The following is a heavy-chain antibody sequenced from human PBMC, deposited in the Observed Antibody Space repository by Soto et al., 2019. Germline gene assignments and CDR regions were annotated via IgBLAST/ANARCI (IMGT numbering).Heavy chain of an antibody. CDR2: ISGIGGST. Sequence: GGSLGLSCAASGFTFSSYAMSWVRQAPGKGLKWVSAISGIGGSTYYADSVKGRFTISRDNSKNTLYLQMNSLRAEDTAVYYCAKDPYCGGDCYSIDYWGQGTLVTVSS. J-gene: IGHJ4*02. CDR3: AKDPYCGGDCYSIDY. CDR1: GFTFSSYA. V-gene: IGHV3-23*01. D-gene: IGHD2-21*02.